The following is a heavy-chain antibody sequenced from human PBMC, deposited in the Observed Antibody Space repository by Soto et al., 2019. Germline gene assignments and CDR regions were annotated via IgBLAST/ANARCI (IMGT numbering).Heavy chain of an antibody. Sequence: GGSLRLSCAASGFTFSSYWMHWVRQAPGKGLVWVSRINSDGSSTSYADSVKGRFTISRDNAKNTLYLQMNSLRAEDTAVYYCAREVRQQLGNYFDYWGQGTLVTVSS. CDR1: GFTFSSYW. J-gene: IGHJ4*02. CDR2: INSDGSST. CDR3: AREVRQQLGNYFDY. D-gene: IGHD6-13*01. V-gene: IGHV3-74*01.